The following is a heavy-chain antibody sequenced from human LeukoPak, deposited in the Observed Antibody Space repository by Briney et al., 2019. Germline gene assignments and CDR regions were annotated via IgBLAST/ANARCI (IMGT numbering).Heavy chain of an antibody. CDR2: ISSSSSYI. V-gene: IGHV3-21*01. J-gene: IGHJ4*02. CDR3: ARDDYYGSGSYFN. D-gene: IGHD3-10*01. CDR1: GFIFSSYS. Sequence: GGSLRLSCAASGFIFSSYSMNWVRQAPGKGLEWVSSISSSSSYIYYADSVKGRFTISRDNAKNSLYLQMNSLRAEDTAVYYCARDDYYGSGSYFNWGQGTLVTVSS.